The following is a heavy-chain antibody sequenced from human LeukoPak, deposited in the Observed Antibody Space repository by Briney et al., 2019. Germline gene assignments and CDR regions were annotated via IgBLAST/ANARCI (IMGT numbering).Heavy chain of an antibody. D-gene: IGHD3-9*01. Sequence: ASLRDSSMHSGYTFTISGVCCGRQAPGQGGECMGRICADNGNTNYTQKLQRRVTMTTATSTSTAYMELRSLRSDETAVYYCSRGGDYYDILTGSLSPFDYWGQGTLVTVSS. V-gene: IGHV1-18*01. CDR3: SRGGDYYDILTGSLSPFDY. CDR1: GYTFTISG. CDR2: ICADNGNT. J-gene: IGHJ4*02.